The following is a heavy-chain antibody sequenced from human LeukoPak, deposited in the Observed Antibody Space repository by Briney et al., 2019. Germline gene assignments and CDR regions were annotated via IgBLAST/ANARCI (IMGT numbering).Heavy chain of an antibody. CDR3: ATDLKYYDILTGYYGGGSPSFDY. Sequence: GASVKVSCKASGGTFSSYAISWVRQAPGQGLEWMGGIIPIFGTANYAQKFQGRVTITADESTSTAYMELSSLRSEDTAVYYCATDLKYYDILTGYYGGGSPSFDYWGQGTLVTVSS. V-gene: IGHV1-69*13. D-gene: IGHD3-9*01. J-gene: IGHJ4*02. CDR2: IIPIFGTA. CDR1: GGTFSSYA.